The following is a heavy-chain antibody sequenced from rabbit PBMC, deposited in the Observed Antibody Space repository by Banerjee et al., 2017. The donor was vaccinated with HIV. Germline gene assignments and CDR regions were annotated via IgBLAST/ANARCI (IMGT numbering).Heavy chain of an antibody. J-gene: IGHJ4*01. CDR3: ARDLAGVIGWNFSL. CDR1: GVSFSGDSY. Sequence: QSLEESGGDLVKPGASLTLTCIASGVSFSGDSYMCWVRQAPGKGLEWIACIDAGSSGFTYFANWAKGRFTISKTSSTTVTLQMTSLTAADTATYFCARDLAGVIGWNFSLWGPGTLVTVS. D-gene: IGHD4-1*01. CDR2: IDAGSSGFT. V-gene: IGHV1S40*01.